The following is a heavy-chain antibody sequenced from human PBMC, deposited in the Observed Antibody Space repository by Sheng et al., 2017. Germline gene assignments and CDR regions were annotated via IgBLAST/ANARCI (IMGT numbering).Heavy chain of an antibody. CDR3: ARDAVGATAIDY. CDR1: FLHHHWLL. J-gene: IGHJ4*02. Sequence: QVEMQESGPGLVKAFGDPCLSPVCLWFLHHHWLLLGWIRSPQGRAWSGLGISIIVGAPTTAPSLKSRITIXVDTSKNQFSLNLRSVTAADTAVYYCARDAVGATAIDYWGQGILVTVSS. V-gene: IGHV4-38-2*02. CDR2: SIIVGAP. D-gene: IGHD1-26*01.